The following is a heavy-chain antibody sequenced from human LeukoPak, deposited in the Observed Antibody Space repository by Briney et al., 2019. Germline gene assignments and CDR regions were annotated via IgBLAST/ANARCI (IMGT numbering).Heavy chain of an antibody. CDR2: IYYSGST. D-gene: IGHD3-22*01. V-gene: IGHV4-39*01. J-gene: IGHJ1*01. CDR3: ARQFYESRSPHAKYFQQ. CDR1: GGSISSSSYY. Sequence: PSETPSLTCSVSGGSISSSSYYWGWIRQAPGRGLEWIANIYYSGSTYYSPSLKSRVTISVDTSKNQFSLKLNSVTAADTAVYYCARQFYESRSPHAKYFQQWGQGTLVTVSS.